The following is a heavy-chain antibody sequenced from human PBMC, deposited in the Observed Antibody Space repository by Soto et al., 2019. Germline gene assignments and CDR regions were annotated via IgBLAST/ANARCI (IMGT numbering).Heavy chain of an antibody. CDR3: ARSLGWYAIDY. V-gene: IGHV4-4*02. CDR1: GVSIGSNYY. J-gene: IGHJ4*02. D-gene: IGHD6-19*01. Sequence: QVLLQESGPGLVQPSGTLSLSCVVSGVSIGSNYYWGWVRQPPGKGLERLGDMSHIGSVNYNPSLKCRVPISMDNSQNQFSLKLHSVSAADTAVYYCARSLGWYAIDYWGQGTLVIVSS. CDR2: MSHIGSV.